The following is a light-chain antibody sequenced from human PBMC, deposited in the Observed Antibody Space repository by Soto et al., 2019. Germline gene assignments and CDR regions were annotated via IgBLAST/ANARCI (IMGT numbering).Light chain of an antibody. J-gene: IGKJ1*01. CDR2: DAS. CDR3: QQYQSYSET. Sequence: DIQMTQSPSTLSASVGDRVTITCRASQSVSTRLAWYQQKPGKAPKLLIYDASSLQTGVPSRFSGSGSGAESTLTISSLQPDDFATYYCQQYQSYSETFGHGTKV. CDR1: QSVSTR. V-gene: IGKV1-5*01.